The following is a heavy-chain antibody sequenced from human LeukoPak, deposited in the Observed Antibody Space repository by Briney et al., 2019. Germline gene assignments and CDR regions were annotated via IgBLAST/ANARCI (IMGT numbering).Heavy chain of an antibody. CDR2: ISDDGSRQ. CDR1: GFSVSSNY. D-gene: IGHD3-10*01. Sequence: GGSLRLSCAASGFSVSSNYMSWVRQAPGKGLEWVAFISDDGSRQHYADSVKGRFTISRDNSKNTLNLQMNSLRAEDTAVYYCVKDRTGTYTLDYWGQGTLVTVSS. V-gene: IGHV3-30*18. CDR3: VKDRTGTYTLDY. J-gene: IGHJ4*02.